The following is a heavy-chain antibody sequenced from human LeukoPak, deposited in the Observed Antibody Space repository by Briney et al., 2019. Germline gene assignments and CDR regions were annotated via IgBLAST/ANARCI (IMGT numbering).Heavy chain of an antibody. D-gene: IGHD3-22*01. J-gene: IGHJ4*02. CDR3: ARWREVVVITQGYDY. CDR2: IYTSGST. V-gene: IGHV4-4*07. CDR1: GGSISSYY. Sequence: PSETLSLTCTVSGGSISSYYWSWIRQPAGKGLEWIGRIYTSGSTNYNPSLKSRVTISVDTSKNQFSLKLSSVTAADTAVYYCARWREVVVITQGYDYWGQGTLVTVSS.